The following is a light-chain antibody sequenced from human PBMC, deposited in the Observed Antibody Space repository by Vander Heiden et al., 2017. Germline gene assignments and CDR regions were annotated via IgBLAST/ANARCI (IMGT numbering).Light chain of an antibody. CDR1: QDISNY. V-gene: IGKV1-33*01. Sequence: DIQMTQSPSSLSASVGDRVTITCQASQDISNYLNWYQQKPGKAPKLLIYDASNLETGVPSRFTASGSGTDFTFTISSLQPEDIATYYCQRYDDLRYTFGQGTRLEMK. CDR3: QRYDDLRYT. J-gene: IGKJ2*01. CDR2: DAS.